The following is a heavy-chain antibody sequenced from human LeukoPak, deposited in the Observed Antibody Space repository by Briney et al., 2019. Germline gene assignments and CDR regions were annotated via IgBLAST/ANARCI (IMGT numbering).Heavy chain of an antibody. CDR3: ARVQGWELLRANAFDI. CDR2: VSSDGSID. D-gene: IGHD1-26*01. CDR1: GFTFSNYG. Sequence: GGSLRLSCAASGFTFSNYGMHWVRQAPGKGLEWVAVVSSDGSIDYYEDSLRGRFTVSRDNTKNSLYLQMNSLRAEDTAVYYCARVQGWELLRANAFDIWGQGTMVTVSS. J-gene: IGHJ3*02. V-gene: IGHV3-30*03.